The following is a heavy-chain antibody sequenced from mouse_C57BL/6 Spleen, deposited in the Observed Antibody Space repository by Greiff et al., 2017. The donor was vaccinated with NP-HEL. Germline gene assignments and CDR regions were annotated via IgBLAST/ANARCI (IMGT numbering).Heavy chain of an antibody. V-gene: IGHV1-15*01. Sequence: QVQLQQSGAELVRPGASVTLSCKASGYTFTDYEMHWVKQTPVHGLEWIGAIDPETGGTAYNQKFKGQAILTADKSSSTAYMELRSLTSEDSAVYYCTRFVYYNYWGQGTTLTVSS. CDR3: TRFVYYNY. CDR2: IDPETGGT. CDR1: GYTFTDYE. D-gene: IGHD1-1*01. J-gene: IGHJ2*01.